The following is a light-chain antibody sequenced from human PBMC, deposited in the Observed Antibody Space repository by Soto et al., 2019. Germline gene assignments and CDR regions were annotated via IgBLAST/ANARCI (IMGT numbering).Light chain of an antibody. V-gene: IGLV2-14*01. Sequence: QSVLTQPASVSGSPGQSITISCTGSSSDIGTYHYVSWYQHHPDKAPKLIIHEVSNRPSGVSTRFSGSKSGNTASLTISGLQAEDEADYYCTSYRRSNTLVFGSGTKVTVL. CDR1: SSDIGTYHY. J-gene: IGLJ1*01. CDR2: EVS. CDR3: TSYRRSNTLV.